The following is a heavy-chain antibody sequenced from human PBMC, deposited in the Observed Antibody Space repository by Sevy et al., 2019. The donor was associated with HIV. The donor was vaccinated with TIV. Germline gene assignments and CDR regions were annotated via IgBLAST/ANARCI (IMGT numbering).Heavy chain of an antibody. CDR1: GFTFSNYA. J-gene: IGHJ3*01. V-gene: IGHV3-23*01. Sequence: GGSLRLSCAVSGFTFSNYAMSWVRQAPGKGLEWVSAISGRDTGTFYAASVKGRFTISRDNSKNTLYLQMNSLRAEDTALYHCAKHTIVVVGEALDVWGRGTMVTVSS. D-gene: IGHD3-22*01. CDR3: AKHTIVVVGEALDV. CDR2: ISGRDTGT.